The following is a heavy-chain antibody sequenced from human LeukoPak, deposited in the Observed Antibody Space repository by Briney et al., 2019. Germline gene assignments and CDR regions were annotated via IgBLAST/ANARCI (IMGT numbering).Heavy chain of an antibody. Sequence: GGSLRLSCAASGLTFSDYWMSWVRQGPGKGLEWVANIKHDGSEKYYIDSVKGRFTISRDNAKNSVYLQMNRLRAEDTAVYYCARVRREMKRSLGRTTEYSYYYYMDVWGKGTTVTVSS. CDR3: ARVRREMKRSLGRTTEYSYYYYMDV. CDR2: IKHDGSEK. D-gene: IGHD1/OR15-1a*01. CDR1: GLTFSDYW. J-gene: IGHJ6*03. V-gene: IGHV3-7*01.